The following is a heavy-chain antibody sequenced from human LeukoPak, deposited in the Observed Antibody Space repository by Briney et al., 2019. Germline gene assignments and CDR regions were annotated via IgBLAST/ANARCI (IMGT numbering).Heavy chain of an antibody. CDR1: GDSMSSSRFS. CDR2: IYHGGST. D-gene: IGHD2-15*01. V-gene: IGHV4-30-2*01. J-gene: IGHJ5*02. Sequence: SETLSLTCDVSGDSMSSSRFSWSWIRQPSGKGLEWIGYIYHGGSTHYNPSLKSRLTISVDRSKRQFSLRLASVTAADTAVYFCARAVVDVTRWFDPWGQGTLVTVSS. CDR3: ARAVVDVTRWFDP.